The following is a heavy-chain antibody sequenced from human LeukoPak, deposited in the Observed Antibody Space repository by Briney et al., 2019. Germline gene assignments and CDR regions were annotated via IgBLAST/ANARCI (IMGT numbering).Heavy chain of an antibody. Sequence: VASVKVSCKASGYTFSGTGWYLYWLRQAPGQGRECMGWIYPYTGATHYAQKFQGRVAMTRDTSISTAYMELSRLRPDDTAVYYCARDGPAQMVDFDYWGQRTPVTVSS. V-gene: IGHV1-2*02. CDR1: GYTFSGTGWY. CDR3: ARDGPAQMVDFDY. CDR2: IYPYTGAT. D-gene: IGHD3-10*01. J-gene: IGHJ4*02.